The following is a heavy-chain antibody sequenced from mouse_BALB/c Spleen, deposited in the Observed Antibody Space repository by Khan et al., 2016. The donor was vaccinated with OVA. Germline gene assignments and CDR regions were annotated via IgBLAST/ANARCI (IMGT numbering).Heavy chain of an antibody. D-gene: IGHD4-1*01. CDR2: ISYSGRT. CDR3: AMGRTY. J-gene: IGHJ3*01. CDR1: GYSITSDYA. V-gene: IGHV3-2*02. Sequence: VQLKESGPGPVKPSQSLSLTCTVTGYSITSDYAWNWIRQFPGNKLEWMGYISYSGRTSYNPSLKSRISVTRDTSKNQFFLQLNSVTTEDTATYYCAMGRTYWGQGTLVTVSA.